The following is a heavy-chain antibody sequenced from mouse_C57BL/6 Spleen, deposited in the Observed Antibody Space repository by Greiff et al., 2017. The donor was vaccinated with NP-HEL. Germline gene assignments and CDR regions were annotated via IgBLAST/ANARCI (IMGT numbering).Heavy chain of an antibody. V-gene: IGHV5-17*01. CDR3: ASSYAMDY. Sequence: DVHLVESGAGLVKPGGSLTLSCAASGFTFTSYGMHWVRQAPEKGLEWVGYISSGSSTIYYADTVKGRFTISRDNAKNTLFLQMTSLRSEDTAMYYGASSYAMDYWGQGTSVTVSS. J-gene: IGHJ4*01. CDR1: GFTFTSYG. CDR2: ISSGSSTI.